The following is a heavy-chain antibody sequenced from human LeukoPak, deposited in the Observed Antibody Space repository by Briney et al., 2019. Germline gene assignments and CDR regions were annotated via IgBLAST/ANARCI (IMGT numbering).Heavy chain of an antibody. CDR2: IYTSGST. CDR1: GGSISSYY. CDR3: ARDKDSSGYRDY. V-gene: IGHV4-4*07. J-gene: IGHJ4*02. Sequence: SETLSLTCTVSGGSISSYYWSWIRQPAGKGLEWIGRIYTSGSTNYNPSLKSRVTMSVDTPKNQFSLKLSSVTAADTAVYYCARDKDSSGYRDYWGQGTLVTVSS. D-gene: IGHD3-22*01.